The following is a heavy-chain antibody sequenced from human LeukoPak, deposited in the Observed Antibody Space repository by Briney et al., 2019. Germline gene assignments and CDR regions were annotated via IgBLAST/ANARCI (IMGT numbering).Heavy chain of an antibody. V-gene: IGHV4-38-2*02. CDR2: IYHSGST. D-gene: IGHD3-9*01. J-gene: IGHJ1*01. Sequence: SETLSLTCTVSGGSISSYYWSWIRQPPGKGLEWIGSIYHSGSTYYNPSLKSRVTISVDTSKNQFSLKLSSVTAADTAVYYCARAGYYDILTGFRHWGQGTLVTVSS. CDR3: ARAGYYDILTGFRH. CDR1: GGSISSYY.